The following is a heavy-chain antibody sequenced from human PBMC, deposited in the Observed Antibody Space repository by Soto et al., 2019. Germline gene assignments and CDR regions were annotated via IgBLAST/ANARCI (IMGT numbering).Heavy chain of an antibody. V-gene: IGHV3-30-3*01. J-gene: IGHJ4*02. CDR3: ARVYYDSSGYYYLTTFDY. CDR2: ISYDGSNK. D-gene: IGHD3-22*01. Sequence: PGGSLRLSCAASGFTFSSYAMHWVRQAPGKGLEWVAVISYDGSNKYYADSVKGRFTISRDNSKNTLYLQINSLRAEDTAVYYCARVYYDSSGYYYLTTFDYWGQGT. CDR1: GFTFSSYA.